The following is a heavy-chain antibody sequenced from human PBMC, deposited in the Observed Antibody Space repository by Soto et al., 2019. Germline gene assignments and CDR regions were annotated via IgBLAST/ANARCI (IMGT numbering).Heavy chain of an antibody. D-gene: IGHD3-16*02. Sequence: ASVKVSCKASGYTFTSYGISWVRQAPGQGLEWMGWISAYNGNTNYAQKLQGRDTMTTDTSTSTAYMELRSLRSDDTAVYYCARGVSTAESYYDYVWGSYRYTSRAFDIWGQGTMVTVSS. CDR3: ARGVSTAESYYDYVWGSYRYTSRAFDI. J-gene: IGHJ3*02. V-gene: IGHV1-18*04. CDR2: ISAYNGNT. CDR1: GYTFTSYG.